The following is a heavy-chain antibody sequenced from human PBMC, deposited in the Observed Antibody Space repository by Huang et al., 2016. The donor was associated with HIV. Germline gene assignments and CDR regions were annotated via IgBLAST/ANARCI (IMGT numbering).Heavy chain of an antibody. CDR2: RMPSDVDT. V-gene: IGHV5-51*01. CDR1: GYSFNTYW. J-gene: IGHJ3*01. CDR3: ARECSGTWYRAFDH. Sequence: EVQLVQSGAEVKKPGESLMISCQGSGYSFNTYWIAWVRQMPGKGPGWMGIRMPSDVDTRYGPSFQGKVTITADTSIDTAYMEGRSLKSADTAMYYCARECSGTWYRAFDHWGQGTMVTVSS. D-gene: IGHD6-13*01.